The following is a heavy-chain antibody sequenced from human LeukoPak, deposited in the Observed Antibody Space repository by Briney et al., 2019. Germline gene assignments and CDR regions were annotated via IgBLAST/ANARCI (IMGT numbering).Heavy chain of an antibody. CDR1: GFTFSSYS. J-gene: IGHJ1*01. CDR2: ISSSSSYI. V-gene: IGHV3-21*01. Sequence: GGSLRLSCAASGFTFSSYSMNWVRQAPGKGLEWVSSISSSSSYIYYADSVKGRFTISRDSAKNSLYLQMNSLRAEDTAVYYCARAREGAAAQHWGQGTLVTVSS. D-gene: IGHD6-13*01. CDR3: ARAREGAAAQH.